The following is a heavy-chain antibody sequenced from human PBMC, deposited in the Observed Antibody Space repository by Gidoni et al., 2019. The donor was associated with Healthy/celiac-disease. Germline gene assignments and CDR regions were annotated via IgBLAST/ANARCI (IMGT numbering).Heavy chain of an antibody. J-gene: IGHJ4*02. D-gene: IGHD7-27*01. CDR3: ARGRHWGGFDY. CDR2: IKQGGSEK. Sequence: EVRLAESGGGLVQPGGSLKLSCATSGFTFSNYWMSWVRQAPVKGLEWVANIKQGGSEKYYVDSVKGRFTIYRDNAKNSLYLQMNTLRADDTAVYYCARGRHWGGFDYWGQGTLVTVSS. V-gene: IGHV3-7*01. CDR1: GFTFSNYW.